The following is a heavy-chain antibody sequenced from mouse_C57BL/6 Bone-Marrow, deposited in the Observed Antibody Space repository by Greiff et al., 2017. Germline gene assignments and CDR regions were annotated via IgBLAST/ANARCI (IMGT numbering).Heavy chain of an antibody. D-gene: IGHD1-1*01. Sequence: VQLQQSGAELVRPGASVKLSCTASGFNFKDDYMHWVKQRPEQGLEWIGRIDPEHGDTEYASKFQGKATITADTSSNTAYLQLSSLTSEATAVYYCTDYYSSSGAYWGQGTLVTVSA. CDR3: TDYYSSSGAY. V-gene: IGHV14-4*01. CDR2: IDPEHGDT. J-gene: IGHJ3*01. CDR1: GFNFKDDY.